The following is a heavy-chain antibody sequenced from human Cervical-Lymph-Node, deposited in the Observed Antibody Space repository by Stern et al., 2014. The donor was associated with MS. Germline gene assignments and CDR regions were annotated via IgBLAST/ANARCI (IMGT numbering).Heavy chain of an antibody. Sequence: MQLVESGGGVVQPVRSLTLSCAASGITFSSYGMHWVRQAPGKGLEWVAHIWVNGNKKYYVDSVKGRFTISRDNSKNTLYLQMDNLRAEDTAVYYCARGSMIVPVAFDLWGQGTMVTVSS. CDR1: GITFSSYG. V-gene: IGHV3-33*01. CDR2: IWVNGNKK. D-gene: IGHD3-22*01. J-gene: IGHJ3*01. CDR3: ARGSMIVPVAFDL.